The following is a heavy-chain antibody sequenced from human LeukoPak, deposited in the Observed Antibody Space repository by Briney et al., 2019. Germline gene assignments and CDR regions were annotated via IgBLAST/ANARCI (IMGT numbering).Heavy chain of an antibody. V-gene: IGHV3-23*01. J-gene: IGHJ4*02. Sequence: PGGSLRLSCAASGFTFNNYAVAWVRQAPGKGLEWVSGISGSGGSTFYSVKGRFTISRDNSKNTLFLQMNRLRAEDTAIYYCAKAGEYCPDGSCYSENYYFDYWGQGTLVTVSS. D-gene: IGHD2-15*01. CDR2: ISGSGGST. CDR3: AKAGEYCPDGSCYSENYYFDY. CDR1: GFTFNNYA.